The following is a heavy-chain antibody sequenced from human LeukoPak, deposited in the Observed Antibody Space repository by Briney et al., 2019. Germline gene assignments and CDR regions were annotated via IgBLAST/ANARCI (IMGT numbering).Heavy chain of an antibody. CDR2: ISYDGSNK. J-gene: IGHJ4*02. CDR3: ARDQLLWFGELSY. CDR1: GFTFSSYA. D-gene: IGHD3-10*01. Sequence: GGSLRLSCAASGFTFSSYAMHWVRQAPGKGLEWVAVISYDGSNKYYADSVKGRFTISRDNSKNTLYLQMNSLRAEDTAVYYCARDQLLWFGELSYWGQGTLVTVSS. V-gene: IGHV3-30-3*01.